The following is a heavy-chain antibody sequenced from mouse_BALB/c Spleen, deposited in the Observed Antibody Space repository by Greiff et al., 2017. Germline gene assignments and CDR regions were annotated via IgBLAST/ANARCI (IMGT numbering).Heavy chain of an antibody. V-gene: IGHV5-6-4*01. CDR3: TRDGYYYAMDY. CDR1: GFTFSSYT. J-gene: IGHJ4*01. Sequence: EVQGVESGGGLVKPGGSLKLSCAASGFTFSSYTMSWVRQTPEKRLEWVATISSGGSYTYYPDSVKGRFTLSRDNAKNTLYLQMSSLKSEDTAMYYCTRDGYYYAMDYWGQGTSVTVSS. CDR2: ISSGGSYT.